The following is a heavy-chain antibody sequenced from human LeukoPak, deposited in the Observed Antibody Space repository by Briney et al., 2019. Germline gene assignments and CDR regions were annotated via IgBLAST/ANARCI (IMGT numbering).Heavy chain of an antibody. CDR1: GGSFSGYY. J-gene: IGHJ3*02. V-gene: IGHV4-34*01. D-gene: IGHD6-13*01. Sequence: SETLSLTCAVYGGSFSGYYWSWIRQPPGKGLEWIGEINHSGSTNYNPSLKSRVNISVDTSKNQFSLKLSSVTAADTAVYYCARLPQQLDAFDIWGQGTMVTVSS. CDR3: ARLPQQLDAFDI. CDR2: INHSGST.